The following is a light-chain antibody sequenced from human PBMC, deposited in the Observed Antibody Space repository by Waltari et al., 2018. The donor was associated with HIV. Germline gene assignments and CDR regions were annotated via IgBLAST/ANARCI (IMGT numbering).Light chain of an antibody. J-gene: IGKJ4*01. V-gene: IGKV1-12*01. CDR2: DAS. CDR3: QQAHSFPHT. CDR1: QGIDNG. Sequence: QLTQSPASVSAFVGDEITITCRASQGIDNGLAWYQQKPGEAPKLLIYDASRLQSGVPLRFTGTGSGTDFTLTISGLQPDDFAVYSCQQAHSFPHTFGGGTQVE.